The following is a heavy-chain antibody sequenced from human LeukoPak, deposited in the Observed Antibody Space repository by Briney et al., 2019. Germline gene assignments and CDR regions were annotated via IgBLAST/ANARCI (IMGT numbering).Heavy chain of an antibody. CDR3: ARFGDYDPHFDY. J-gene: IGHJ4*02. V-gene: IGHV4-59*01. CDR1: GGSISSYY. D-gene: IGHD3-10*01. Sequence: NSSETLSLTCTVSGGSISSYYWSWIRQPPGKGLEWIGYIYYSGSTNYNPSLKSRVTISVDTSKNQFSLKLSSVTAADTAVYYCARFGDYDPHFDYWGQGTLVTVSS. CDR2: IYYSGST.